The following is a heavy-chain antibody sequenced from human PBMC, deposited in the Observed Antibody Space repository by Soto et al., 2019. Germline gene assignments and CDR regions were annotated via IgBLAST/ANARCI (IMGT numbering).Heavy chain of an antibody. Sequence: ASVKVSCKASGYTFTSYYMHWVRQAPGQGLEWMGIINPSGGSTSYAQKFQGRVTMTRDTSTSTVYMELSSLRSEDTAVYYCARDSAHPNAYSGSYSNNWFDPWGQGTLVTVSS. CDR1: GYTFTSYY. J-gene: IGHJ5*02. CDR3: ARDSAHPNAYSGSYSNNWFDP. CDR2: INPSGGST. V-gene: IGHV1-46*01. D-gene: IGHD1-26*01.